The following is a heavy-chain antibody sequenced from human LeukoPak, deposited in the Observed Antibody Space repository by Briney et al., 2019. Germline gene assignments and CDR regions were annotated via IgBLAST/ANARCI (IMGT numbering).Heavy chain of an antibody. CDR3: ARAGVVVAANNWFDP. Sequence: PSETLSLTCAVYGGSFSGYFWSWVRQPPGKGLEWIGEINHTGSTNYNPSLKSRVTISVDTSKNQFSLKLSSVTAADTAVYYCARAGVVVAANNWFDPWGQGTLVTVSS. V-gene: IGHV4-34*01. CDR2: INHTGST. D-gene: IGHD2-15*01. CDR1: GGSFSGYF. J-gene: IGHJ5*02.